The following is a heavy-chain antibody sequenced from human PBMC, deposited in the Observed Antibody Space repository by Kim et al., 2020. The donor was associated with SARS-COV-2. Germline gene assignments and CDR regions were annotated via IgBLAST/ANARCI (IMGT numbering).Heavy chain of an antibody. J-gene: IGHJ3*02. D-gene: IGHD2-15*01. CDR2: IYSGGST. CDR1: GFTVSSNY. V-gene: IGHV3-53*01. Sequence: GSLRLSCAASGFTVSSNYMSWVRQAPGKGLEWVSVIYSGGSTYYADSVKGRFTISRDNSKNTLYLQMNSLRAEDTAVYYCARVFPLGYCSGGSCAMGAFDIWGQGTMVTVSS. CDR3: ARVFPLGYCSGGSCAMGAFDI.